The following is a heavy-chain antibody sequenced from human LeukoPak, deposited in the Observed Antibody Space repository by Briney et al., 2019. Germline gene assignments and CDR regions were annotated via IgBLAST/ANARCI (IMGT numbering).Heavy chain of an antibody. CDR3: ARDRSITIFGVVMAYYYYGMDV. V-gene: IGHV1-18*01. CDR2: ISAYNGNT. CDR1: GYTFTSYG. D-gene: IGHD3-3*01. Sequence: APVKVSCKASGYTFTSYGISWVRQAPGQGLEWMGWISAYNGNTNYAQKLQGRVTMTTDTSTSTAYMELRSLRSDDTAVYYCARDRSITIFGVVMAYYYYGMDVWGQGTTVTVSS. J-gene: IGHJ6*02.